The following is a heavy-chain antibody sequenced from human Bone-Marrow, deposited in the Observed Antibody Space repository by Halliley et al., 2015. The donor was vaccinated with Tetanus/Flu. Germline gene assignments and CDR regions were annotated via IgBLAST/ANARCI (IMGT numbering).Heavy chain of an antibody. D-gene: IGHD2-8*01. CDR2: ISNTGST. J-gene: IGHJ4*02. CDR1: GDSMSSSEW. V-gene: IGHV4-28*01. CDR3: ARYDARSSGRTFDY. Sequence: TLSLTCAVYGDSMSSSEWWAWIRQPPGKGLEWIGYISNTGSTHYSASLKSRVTLSVDTSMKQFSLKLSSVTAVDTALYYCARYDARSSGRTFDYWGQGTLVTVSS.